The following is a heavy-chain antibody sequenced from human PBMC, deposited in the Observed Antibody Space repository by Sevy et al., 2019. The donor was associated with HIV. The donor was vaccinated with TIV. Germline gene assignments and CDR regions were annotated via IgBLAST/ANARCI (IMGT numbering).Heavy chain of an antibody. D-gene: IGHD3-16*02. J-gene: IGHJ4*02. CDR3: ATRTYVWGSYRFDY. V-gene: IGHV1-24*01. Sequence: ASVKVSCKVSGYTLTELSMHWVRQAPGKGLEWMGGFDPEDGETIYAQKFQGRVTMTEDTSTDTAYMGLSSLRSEDTAVYYCATRTYVWGSYRFDYWGQGTLVTVSS. CDR1: GYTLTELS. CDR2: FDPEDGET.